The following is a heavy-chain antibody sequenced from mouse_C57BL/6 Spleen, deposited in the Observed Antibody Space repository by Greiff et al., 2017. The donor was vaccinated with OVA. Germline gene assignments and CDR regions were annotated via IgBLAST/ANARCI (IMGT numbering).Heavy chain of an antibody. J-gene: IGHJ2*01. V-gene: IGHV1-4*01. CDR3: ARGDYGSSYVIDY. CDR2: INPSSGYT. CDR1: GYTFTSYT. D-gene: IGHD1-1*01. Sequence: VKLQESGAELARPGASVKMSCKASGYTFTSYTMHWVKQRPGQGLEWIGYINPSSGYTKYNQKFKDKATLTADKSSSTAYMQLSSLTSEDSAVYYCARGDYGSSYVIDYWGQGTTLTVSS.